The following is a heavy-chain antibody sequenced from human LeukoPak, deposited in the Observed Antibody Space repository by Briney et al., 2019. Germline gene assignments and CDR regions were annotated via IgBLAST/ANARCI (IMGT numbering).Heavy chain of an antibody. Sequence: GASVKVSCKASGGTFSSYAISWVRQAPGQGLEWMGGIIPIFGTANYAQKFQGRVTITADESTSTAYMELSSLRSEDTAVYYCARSFTGIRFLEWPNKLDYWGQGTLVTVSS. CDR2: IIPIFGTA. J-gene: IGHJ4*02. V-gene: IGHV1-69*13. D-gene: IGHD3-3*01. CDR3: ARSFTGIRFLEWPNKLDY. CDR1: GGTFSSYA.